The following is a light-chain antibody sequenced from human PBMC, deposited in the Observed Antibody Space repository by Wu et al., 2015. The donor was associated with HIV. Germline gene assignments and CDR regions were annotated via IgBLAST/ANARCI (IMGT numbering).Light chain of an antibody. V-gene: IGKV3-20*01. J-gene: IGKJ1*01. CDR2: DAS. Sequence: EIVLTQSPATLSLSSGETATLSCRASRSVSGTLAWYQQKPGQALRLLIYDASSRATGVPARFSGSGSFTDFTLTISSLEPEDFAVYYCQQYGSSPWTFGQGTKVEIK. CDR3: QQYGSSPWT. CDR1: RSVSGT.